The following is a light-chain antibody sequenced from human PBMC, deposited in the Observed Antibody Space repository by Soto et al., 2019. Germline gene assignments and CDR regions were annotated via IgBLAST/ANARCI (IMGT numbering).Light chain of an antibody. CDR1: QGISNW. CDR3: QQYNSYSWT. Sequence: DIQMTQSPSSVSASVGDRVTITCRASQGISNWLAWYQQKPGKAPKLLIYDASSLESGVPSRFSGSGSGTEFTLTISGLQPDDFATYYCQQYNSYSWTFGQGTKVDIK. J-gene: IGKJ1*01. CDR2: DAS. V-gene: IGKV1-5*01.